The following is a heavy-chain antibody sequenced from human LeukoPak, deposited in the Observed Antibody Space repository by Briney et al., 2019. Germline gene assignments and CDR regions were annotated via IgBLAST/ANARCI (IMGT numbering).Heavy chain of an antibody. CDR3: ARAARPTYYYYYMDV. Sequence: SVKVSCKASGGTFSSYAISWVRQAPGQGLEWMGGLIPIFGTANYAQKFQGRVTITTDESTSTAYMELSSLRSEDTAVYYCARAARPTYYYYYMDVWGKGTTVTVSS. CDR1: GGTFSSYA. V-gene: IGHV1-69*05. D-gene: IGHD6-6*01. CDR2: LIPIFGTA. J-gene: IGHJ6*03.